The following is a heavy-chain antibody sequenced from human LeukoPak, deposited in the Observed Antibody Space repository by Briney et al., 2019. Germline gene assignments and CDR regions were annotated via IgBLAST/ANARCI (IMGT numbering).Heavy chain of an antibody. V-gene: IGHV1-18*01. Sequence: ASVKVSCKASGCTFTSYGISWVRQAPGQGLEWMGWISAYNGNTNYAQKLQGRVTMTTDTSTSTAYMELRSLRCDDTAVYYCVRNRYSGYDYGTYYFDYWGQGTLVTVSS. CDR3: VRNRYSGYDYGTYYFDY. J-gene: IGHJ4*02. CDR2: ISAYNGNT. CDR1: GCTFTSYG. D-gene: IGHD5-12*01.